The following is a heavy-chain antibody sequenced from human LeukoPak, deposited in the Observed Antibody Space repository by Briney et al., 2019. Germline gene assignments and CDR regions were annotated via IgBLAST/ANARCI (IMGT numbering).Heavy chain of an antibody. Sequence: GGSLRLSCAASGFTFDDYTMHWVRHSPGKGLEWVSLIGWDGGTTYYADSVKGRFTISRDNAKNSLYLQMNSLRAEDTALYYCARVYSSRGRAFDIWGQGTMVTVSS. CDR1: GFTFDDYT. J-gene: IGHJ3*02. D-gene: IGHD6-13*01. V-gene: IGHV3-43*01. CDR3: ARVYSSRGRAFDI. CDR2: IGWDGGTT.